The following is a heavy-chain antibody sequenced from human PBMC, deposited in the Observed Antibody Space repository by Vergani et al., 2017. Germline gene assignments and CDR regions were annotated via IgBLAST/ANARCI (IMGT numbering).Heavy chain of an antibody. CDR2: IKSKTDGGTT. D-gene: IGHD3-3*01. V-gene: IGHV3-15*01. CDR1: GFTFSNAW. J-gene: IGHJ3*02. Sequence: EVQLVESGGGLVKPGGSLRLSCAASGFTFSNAWMSWVRQAPGKGLEWVGRIKSKTDGGTTDYAAPVKGRFTISRDDSKNTLYLQMNSLKTEDTAVYYCTTDIGLYQTYDDFWSGYEDAFDIWGQGTMVTVSS. CDR3: TTDIGLYQTYDDFWSGYEDAFDI.